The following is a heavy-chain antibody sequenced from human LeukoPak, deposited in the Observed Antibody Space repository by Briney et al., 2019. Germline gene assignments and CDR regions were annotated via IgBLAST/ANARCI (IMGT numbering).Heavy chain of an antibody. J-gene: IGHJ4*02. CDR1: GYTLTELS. V-gene: IGHV1-24*01. CDR2: LDPEDSET. CDR3: ATDPRITMVRGASGNWYFDY. Sequence: ASVKVSCKVSGYTLTELSIHWVRQAPGKELESMGGLDPEDSETIYAQKFQGRVTMTEDTSTDTAYMELSSLRSEDTAVYYCATDPRITMVRGASGNWYFDYWGQGTLVTVSS. D-gene: IGHD3-10*01.